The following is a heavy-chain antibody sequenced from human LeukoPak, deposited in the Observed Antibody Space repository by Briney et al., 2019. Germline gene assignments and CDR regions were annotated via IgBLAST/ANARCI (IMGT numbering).Heavy chain of an antibody. CDR3: ASGHGDYGKD. D-gene: IGHD4-17*01. Sequence: GGSLRLSCAASVFTFSSYRMNWVRQAPGKGLEWVSSISSSSSYIYYADSVKGRFTISRDNAKNSLYLQMNSLRAEDTAVYYCASGHGDYGKDWGQGTLVTVSS. CDR2: ISSSSSYI. CDR1: VFTFSSYR. J-gene: IGHJ4*02. V-gene: IGHV3-21*01.